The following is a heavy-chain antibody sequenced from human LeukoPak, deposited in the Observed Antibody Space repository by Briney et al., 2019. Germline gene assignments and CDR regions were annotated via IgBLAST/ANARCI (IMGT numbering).Heavy chain of an antibody. CDR3: ARAQDEYSSSRL. Sequence: PSETLSLTCAVSGYSLSSGYYWGWIRQPPGKGLEWIGSIYHSRSTYYNPSLKSRVTISVDTSKNQFSLKVSSVTAADTAVYYCARAQDEYSSSRLWGQGTLVTVSS. CDR2: IYHSRST. V-gene: IGHV4-38-2*01. D-gene: IGHD6-13*01. J-gene: IGHJ4*02. CDR1: GYSLSSGYY.